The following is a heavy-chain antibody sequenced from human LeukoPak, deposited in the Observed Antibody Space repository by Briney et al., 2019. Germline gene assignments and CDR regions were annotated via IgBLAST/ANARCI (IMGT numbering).Heavy chain of an antibody. J-gene: IGHJ6*02. D-gene: IGHD1-26*01. CDR2: ISSSSSYI. Sequence: GGSLRLSCAASGFTFSSYSMNWVRQAPGKGLEWVSSISSSSSYIYYADSVKGRFTISRDNAKNSVYLQMNSLRAEDTAVYYCARGGAQGMDVWGQGTTVTVSS. CDR1: GFTFSSYS. V-gene: IGHV3-21*04. CDR3: ARGGAQGMDV.